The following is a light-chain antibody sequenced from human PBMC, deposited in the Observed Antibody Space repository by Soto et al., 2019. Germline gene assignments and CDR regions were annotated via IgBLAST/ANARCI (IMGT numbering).Light chain of an antibody. CDR3: CSYVGSSTFVV. J-gene: IGLJ2*01. CDR2: EGS. Sequence: QSALTQPASVSGSPGQSITISCTGTSSDVGSYNLVSWYQQHPGKAPKLMIYEGSKRPSGVSTRFSGSKSGNTASLTLSGLQAEDEADYYCCSYVGSSTFVVFGGGTKLTVL. CDR1: SSDVGSYNL. V-gene: IGLV2-23*03.